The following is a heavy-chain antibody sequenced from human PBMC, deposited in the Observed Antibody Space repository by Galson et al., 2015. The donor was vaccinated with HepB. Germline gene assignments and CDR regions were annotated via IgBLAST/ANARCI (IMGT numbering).Heavy chain of an antibody. CDR2: ISGSGGST. CDR1: TFSSYA. J-gene: IGHJ5*02. CDR3: AKDQGAVAGTFDP. Sequence: TFSSYAMSWVRQAPGKGLEWVSAISGSGGSTYYADSVKGRFTISRDNSKNTLYLQMNSLRAEDTAVYYCAKDQGAVAGTFDPWGQGTLVTVSS. D-gene: IGHD6-19*01. V-gene: IGHV3-23*01.